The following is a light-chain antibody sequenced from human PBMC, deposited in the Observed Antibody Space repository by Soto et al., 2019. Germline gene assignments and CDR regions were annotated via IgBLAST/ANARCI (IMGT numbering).Light chain of an antibody. V-gene: IGLV2-14*01. CDR2: EVN. Sequence: QSALTQPASVSGSPGQSITISCTGTSSDVGGYNFVSWYQQHPGKAPKLMIYEVNNRPSGVSNRFSGSKSGNTASLTISGLQAEDEADYYCSSYTTTPTRVVFGGGTKVTV. J-gene: IGLJ2*01. CDR1: SSDVGGYNF. CDR3: SSYTTTPTRVV.